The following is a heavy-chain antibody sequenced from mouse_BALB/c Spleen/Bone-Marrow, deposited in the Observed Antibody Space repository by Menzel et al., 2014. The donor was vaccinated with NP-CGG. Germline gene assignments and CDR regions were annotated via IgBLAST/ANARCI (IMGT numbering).Heavy chain of an antibody. CDR1: GYTLTEYY. Sequence: VHLVESGPELVKPGASVQISCKATGYTLTEYYINWVKQKPGQGLEWIGWIFPGSGNTRYNEKFKGKATLTVDSSSSSVFMQLSSLTSENTTVYFYALSAYYGNDGGYWGQGTTLTVSS. J-gene: IGHJ2*01. V-gene: IGHV1-84*02. CDR3: ALSAYYGNDGGY. CDR2: IFPGSGNT. D-gene: IGHD2-9*01.